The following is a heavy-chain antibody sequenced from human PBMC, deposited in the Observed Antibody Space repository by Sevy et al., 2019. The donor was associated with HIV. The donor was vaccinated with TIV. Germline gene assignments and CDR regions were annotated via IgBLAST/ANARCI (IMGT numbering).Heavy chain of an antibody. V-gene: IGHV3-23*01. J-gene: IGHJ6*02. CDR3: AKGYCSGGSCLRDYYYYGMDV. D-gene: IGHD2-15*01. CDR1: GFTFSTYA. Sequence: GGSLRLSCAASGFTFSTYAMNWVRQAPGKGLEWVSSISTNGRSAYYTNSVKGRCTISRDNSKNTPYLQMNSLRADDTAVDYCAKGYCSGGSCLRDYYYYGMDVWGQGTMVTVSS. CDR2: ISTNGRSA.